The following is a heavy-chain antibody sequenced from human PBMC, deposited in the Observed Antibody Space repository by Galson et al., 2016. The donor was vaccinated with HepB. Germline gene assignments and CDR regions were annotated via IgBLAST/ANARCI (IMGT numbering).Heavy chain of an antibody. J-gene: IGHJ6*02. CDR3: ARDRLRLGELSGHYYYAMDV. V-gene: IGHV1-69*13. D-gene: IGHD3-16*02. CDR2: IIPMFGTT. Sequence: SVKVSCKASGGTFSSYAISWVRQAPGQGLEWMGGIIPMFGTTNYVYKFQGRVTITADESTSTAYMEVSSLRSEDTAIYYCARDRLRLGELSGHYYYAMDVWGQGTTVTVSS. CDR1: GGTFSSYA.